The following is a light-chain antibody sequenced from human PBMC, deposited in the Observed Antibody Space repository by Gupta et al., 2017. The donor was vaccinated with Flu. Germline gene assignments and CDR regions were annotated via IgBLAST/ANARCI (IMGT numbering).Light chain of an antibody. CDR1: SSNSGNNY. V-gene: IGLV1-51*01. J-gene: IGLJ2*01. Sequence: QSVFPHPPSVSAAPGQNVTISCSGSSSNSGNNYGSWEQKPPGTATKLLIKENNKRPAGIPDRFAGSKSGTSATLGITGLQTGDEADYYGGTWDSSLREGVFGGGTKLTVL. CDR2: ENN. CDR3: GTWDSSLREGV.